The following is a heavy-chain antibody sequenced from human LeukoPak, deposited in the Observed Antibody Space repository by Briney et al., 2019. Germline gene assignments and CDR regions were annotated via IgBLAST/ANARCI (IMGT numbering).Heavy chain of an antibody. Sequence: ASVKVSCKTYGSAFTWFLIHWVRQAPGQGLEWVGTINPRGDVTSYAQRFQGRVTLTEDTSTSTFYMELSSLTSDDTAVYFCARPAYCDGTNCGYWLDPWGPGTLVTVSS. CDR3: ARPAYCDGTNCGYWLDP. V-gene: IGHV1-46*01. J-gene: IGHJ5*02. CDR2: INPRGDVT. CDR1: GSAFTWFL. D-gene: IGHD2-21*01.